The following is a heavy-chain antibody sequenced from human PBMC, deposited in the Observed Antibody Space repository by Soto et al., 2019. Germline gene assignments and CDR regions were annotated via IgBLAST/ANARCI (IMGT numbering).Heavy chain of an antibody. CDR1: GFKFSNYA. D-gene: IGHD3-16*01. Sequence: PGGSLRRSCAASGFKFSNYAMSWVRQAPGEGLEWVSLISATGGGTYYADSVKGRFTISRDNSHNTLYLQVHSLTAEDTAVYYCAKDRRAGGNSAFYFDFWGQGAQVTVSS. CDR3: AKDRRAGGNSAFYFDF. CDR2: ISATGGGT. J-gene: IGHJ4*02. V-gene: IGHV3-23*01.